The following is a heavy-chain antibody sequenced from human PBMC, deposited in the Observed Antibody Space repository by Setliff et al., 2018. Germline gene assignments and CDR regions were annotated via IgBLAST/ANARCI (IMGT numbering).Heavy chain of an antibody. J-gene: IGHJ4*02. Sequence: LRLSCAASGFPFSTYAMGWVRQAPGKGLEWVSSISGSGGSTYYTDSVKGRFTISRDNSKNTLSLQMNSLRADDTAVYYCAKRGNWGFLDYWGQGAQVTV. V-gene: IGHV3-23*01. CDR1: GFPFSTYA. CDR2: ISGSGGST. CDR3: AKRGNWGFLDY. D-gene: IGHD7-27*01.